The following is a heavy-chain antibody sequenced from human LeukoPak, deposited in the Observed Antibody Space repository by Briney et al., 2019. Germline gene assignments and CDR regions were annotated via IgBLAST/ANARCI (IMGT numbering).Heavy chain of an antibody. D-gene: IGHD2-8*01. J-gene: IGHJ4*02. CDR2: INHSGST. Sequence: SETLSLTCAVYGGSFSGYYWSWIRQPPGKGLEWIGEINHSGSTNYNPSLKSRVIISVDTSKNQFSLKLSSVTAADTAVYYCAILTPVPSDYWGQGTLVTVSS. CDR1: GGSFSGYY. CDR3: AILTPVPSDY. V-gene: IGHV4-34*01.